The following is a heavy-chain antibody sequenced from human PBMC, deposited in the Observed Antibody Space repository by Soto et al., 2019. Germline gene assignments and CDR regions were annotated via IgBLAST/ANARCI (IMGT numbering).Heavy chain of an antibody. V-gene: IGHV1-46*03. J-gene: IGHJ4*02. CDR2: INPSGGST. CDR1: GYTFTSYY. Sequence: QVQLVQSGAEVKKPGASVKVSCKASGYTFTSYYMYWVRQAPGQGLEWMGIINPSGGSTSYAQKFQGRVTMTRDTSTSTVYMELSSLRSEDTAVYYCARMGGVIAAQDYWGQGTLVTVSS. CDR3: ARMGGVIAAQDY. D-gene: IGHD6-13*01.